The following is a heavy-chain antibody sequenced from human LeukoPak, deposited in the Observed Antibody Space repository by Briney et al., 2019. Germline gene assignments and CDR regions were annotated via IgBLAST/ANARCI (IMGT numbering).Heavy chain of an antibody. D-gene: IGHD6-13*01. CDR3: ARAAQDHSSSWYEGYFDY. V-gene: IGHV1-46*01. CDR1: GYTFTGYY. J-gene: IGHJ4*02. CDR2: INPTGGST. Sequence: VASVTVSCKASGYTFTGYYMHWVRQAPGQGPEWMGIINPTGGSTSYAQKFQGRVTMTRDTSTSTVYMELSSLRPEDTAVYYCARAAQDHSSSWYEGYFDYWGQGTLVTVSS.